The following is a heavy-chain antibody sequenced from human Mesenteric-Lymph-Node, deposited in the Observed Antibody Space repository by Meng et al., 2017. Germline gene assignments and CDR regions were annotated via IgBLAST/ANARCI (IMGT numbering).Heavy chain of an antibody. CDR2: INSDASST. V-gene: IGHV3-74*01. CDR1: GFTFSSYW. Sequence: GESLKISCAASGFTFSSYWMSWVRQAPGKGLVWVSRINSDASSTTYADSVKGRFTISRDNAKNTLYLQMNSLRAEDTAVYYCVRASYYFDYWSQGTLVTVSS. CDR3: VRASYYFDY. J-gene: IGHJ4*02.